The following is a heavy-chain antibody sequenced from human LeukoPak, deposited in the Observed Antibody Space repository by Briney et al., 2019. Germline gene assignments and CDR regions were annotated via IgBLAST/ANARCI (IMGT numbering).Heavy chain of an antibody. J-gene: IGHJ4*02. CDR2: ISGSGGST. D-gene: IGHD4-23*01. CDR3: AKDDYGGNSGPFDY. V-gene: IGHV3-23*01. Sequence: GGSLRLSCAASGFTFSSYAMSWVRQAPGKGLEWVSAISGSGGSTYYADSVKGRFTFSRDNSKNTLYLQMNSLRAEDTAVYYCAKDDYGGNSGPFDYWGQGTLVTVSS. CDR1: GFTFSSYA.